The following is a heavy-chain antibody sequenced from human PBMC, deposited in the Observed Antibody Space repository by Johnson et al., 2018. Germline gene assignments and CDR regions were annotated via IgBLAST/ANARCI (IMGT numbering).Heavy chain of an antibody. CDR3: ARQRTGIVTAKYFFDY. J-gene: IGHJ4*02. V-gene: IGHV4-39*01. CDR1: GDSISNKSYY. Sequence: QVQLQESGPGLVKPSETLSLTCTVFGDSISNKSYYWGWIRQPPGKGLEWTGTIYYSGSSYYNLSLKSRLTMSVDTSKNQFSLKLNSVTAADTAVYYCARQRTGIVTAKYFFDYWGQGTLVTVAS. D-gene: IGHD5-18*01. CDR2: IYYSGSS.